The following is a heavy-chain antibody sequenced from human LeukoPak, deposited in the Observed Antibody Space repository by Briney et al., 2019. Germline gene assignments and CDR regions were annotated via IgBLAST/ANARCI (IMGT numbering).Heavy chain of an antibody. D-gene: IGHD3-10*02. Sequence: GGSLRLSCATSGFNLDRYTIHWVRQAPGKGLEWVSLAGWAGGTTFYSDSVRGGFTISRDSGRKSVYLQMNSLTTDDTAFYFCAKELDTMFFDYWGQGALVTVSS. J-gene: IGHJ4*02. CDR1: GFNLDRYT. CDR2: AGWAGGTT. CDR3: AKELDTMFFDY. V-gene: IGHV3-43*01.